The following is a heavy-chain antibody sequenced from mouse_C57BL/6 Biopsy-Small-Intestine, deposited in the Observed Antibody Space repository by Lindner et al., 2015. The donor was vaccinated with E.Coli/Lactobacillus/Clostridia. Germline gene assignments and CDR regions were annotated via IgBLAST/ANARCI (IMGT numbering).Heavy chain of an antibody. CDR1: GGTFSSYA. D-gene: IGHD6-1*01. V-gene: IGHV1-81*01. CDR3: AREKVSSGWYYFDY. Sequence: SVKVSCKASGGTFSSYAISWVRQAPGQGLEWMGRIIPILGIANYAQKFQGRVMITADKSTSTAYMELSSLRSEDTAVYYCAREKVSSGWYYFDYWGQGTLVTVSS. J-gene: IGHJ2*01. CDR2: IIPILGIA.